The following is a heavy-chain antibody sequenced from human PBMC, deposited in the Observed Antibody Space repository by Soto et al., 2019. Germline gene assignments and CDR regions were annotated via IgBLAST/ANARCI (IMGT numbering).Heavy chain of an antibody. D-gene: IGHD2-21*02. CDR2: IYYSGST. CDR3: ARDLGAYCGGDCYSWFDY. Sequence: SETLSLTCSVSGGSISSGDYYWSWIRQPPGKGLEWIGYIYYSGSTYYNPSLKSRVTISVDTSKNQFSLKLSSVTAADTAVYYCARDLGAYCGGDCYSWFDYWGQGTLVTVSS. J-gene: IGHJ4*02. CDR1: GGSISSGDYY. V-gene: IGHV4-30-4*01.